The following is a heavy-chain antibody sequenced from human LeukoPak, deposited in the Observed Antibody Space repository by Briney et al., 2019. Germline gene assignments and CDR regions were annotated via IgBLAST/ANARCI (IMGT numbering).Heavy chain of an antibody. CDR3: AKDLHYHVAMDV. D-gene: IGHD3-10*02. CDR1: GFTIGGFA. CDR2: IGSDYKT. V-gene: IGHV3-23*01. Sequence: PGGSLRLSCAGSGFTIGGFAMTWVRQAPGKGLEGVSSIGSDYKTHYSESVKGRFAISRDNSQSTVFLQMNSLRAEDTALYYCAKDLHYHVAMDVWGQGTAVTVSS. J-gene: IGHJ6*02.